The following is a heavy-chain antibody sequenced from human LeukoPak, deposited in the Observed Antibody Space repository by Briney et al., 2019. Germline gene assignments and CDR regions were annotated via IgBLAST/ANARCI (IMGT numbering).Heavy chain of an antibody. CDR3: ARDPDFWSGYYGTWFDP. J-gene: IGHJ5*02. CDR2: ISSSSSTI. V-gene: IGHV3-48*01. Sequence: GGSLRLSCAASGFTFSSYSMNWVRQAPGKGLEWVSYISSSSSTIYYADSVKGRFTISRDNAKNSLYLQMNSLRAEDTAVYYCARDPDFWSGYYGTWFDPWGEGALVTVSS. D-gene: IGHD3-3*01. CDR1: GFTFSSYS.